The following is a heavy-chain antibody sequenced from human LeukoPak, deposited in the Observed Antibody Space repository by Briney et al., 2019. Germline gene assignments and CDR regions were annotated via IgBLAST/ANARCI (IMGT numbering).Heavy chain of an antibody. J-gene: IGHJ4*02. CDR2: ISSSSSYI. CDR3: ARDTRGVGAFDY. D-gene: IGHD3-16*01. CDR1: GFTFSSYS. Sequence: SGGSLRLSCAASGFTFSSYSMNWVRQAPGKGLEWVSSISSSSSYIYYADSVKGRFTISRDNAKNSLYLQMNSLRAEDTAVYYCARDTRGVGAFDYWGQGTLVTVSS. V-gene: IGHV3-21*01.